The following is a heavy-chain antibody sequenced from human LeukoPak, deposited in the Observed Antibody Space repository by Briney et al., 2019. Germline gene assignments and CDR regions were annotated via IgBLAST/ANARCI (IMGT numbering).Heavy chain of an antibody. J-gene: IGHJ4*02. V-gene: IGHV5-51*01. D-gene: IGHD4-23*01. Sequence: GESLKISCKASGYSFTDYWIVWVRQMPGKGLEWMGAIYPGDSDTRYSPSLDGQVTISADKSVSTTYLQWSSLQASDTAMYYCARPSSLYGGTSEDYWGQGTLVTVSS. CDR2: IYPGDSDT. CDR1: GYSFTDYW. CDR3: ARPSSLYGGTSEDY.